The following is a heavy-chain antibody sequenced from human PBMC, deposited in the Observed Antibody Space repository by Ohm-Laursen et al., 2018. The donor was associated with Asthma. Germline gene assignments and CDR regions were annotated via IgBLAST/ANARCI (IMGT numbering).Heavy chain of an antibody. Sequence: SETLSLTCTVSGDSVSGGNYHWSWIRQPPGKGLEWIGYVRDSGSTNYNPSLKSRVSISADTSKNQYSLKVSSVTPADTAVYFCARHSASGVGYYGGYYLYGLDVWGQGTTVTVSS. D-gene: IGHD3-22*01. V-gene: IGHV4-61*01. CDR2: VRDSGST. J-gene: IGHJ6*02. CDR3: ARHSASGVGYYGGYYLYGLDV. CDR1: GDSVSGGNYH.